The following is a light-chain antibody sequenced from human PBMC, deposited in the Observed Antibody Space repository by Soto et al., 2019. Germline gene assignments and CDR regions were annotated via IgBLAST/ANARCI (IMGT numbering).Light chain of an antibody. Sequence: EMVMTQSPATLSVSPGERATLSCRASQSVSSNLAWYQQKPGQAPRLLIYGASTRATGIPARFSGSGSGTEFTLTISSLQSELFAVYYCQQYDNWPLTFGGGTKVDIK. J-gene: IGKJ4*01. CDR3: QQYDNWPLT. V-gene: IGKV3-15*01. CDR1: QSVSSN. CDR2: GAS.